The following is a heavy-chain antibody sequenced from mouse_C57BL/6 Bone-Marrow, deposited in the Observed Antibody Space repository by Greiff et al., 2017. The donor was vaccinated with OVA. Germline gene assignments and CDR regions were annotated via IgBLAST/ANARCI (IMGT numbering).Heavy chain of an antibody. CDR3: ARRKNYYGSEAMDY. Sequence: VKLQQPGAELVKPGASVKLSCKASGYTFTSYWMHWVKQRPGQGLEWIGMIHPNSASTNYNEKFKSKATLTVDKSSSTAYMQLSSLTSEDSAVYYCARRKNYYGSEAMDYWGQGTSVTVSS. CDR2: IHPNSAST. V-gene: IGHV1-64*01. CDR1: GYTFTSYW. J-gene: IGHJ4*01. D-gene: IGHD1-1*01.